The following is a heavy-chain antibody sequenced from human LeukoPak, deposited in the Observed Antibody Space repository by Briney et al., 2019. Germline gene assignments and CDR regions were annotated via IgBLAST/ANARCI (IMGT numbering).Heavy chain of an antibody. J-gene: IGHJ4*02. Sequence: GESLKISCKASGYNATIYWIGWVRQMPGKGLEWVGIIYPGDSDTRYSPSFQGQVTISADKSISTAYPQWSSLKASDTAMYYCASDDYGDYVLWGQGTLVTVSS. CDR2: IYPGDSDT. V-gene: IGHV5-51*01. D-gene: IGHD4-17*01. CDR3: ASDDYGDYVL. CDR1: GYNATIYW.